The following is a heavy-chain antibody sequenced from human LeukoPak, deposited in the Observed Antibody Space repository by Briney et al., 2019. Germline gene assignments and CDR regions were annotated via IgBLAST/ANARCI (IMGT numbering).Heavy chain of an antibody. CDR1: GFTFSSYS. CDR3: ARCNYYDSSGYYLSH. Sequence: PPGGSLRLSCAASGFTFSSYSMNWVRQAPGKGLEWVSYISSSSSTIYYADSVKGRFTISRDNAKNSLYLQMNSLRDEDTAVYYCARCNYYDSSGYYLSHWGQGTLVTVSS. J-gene: IGHJ4*02. D-gene: IGHD3-22*01. V-gene: IGHV3-48*02. CDR2: ISSSSSTI.